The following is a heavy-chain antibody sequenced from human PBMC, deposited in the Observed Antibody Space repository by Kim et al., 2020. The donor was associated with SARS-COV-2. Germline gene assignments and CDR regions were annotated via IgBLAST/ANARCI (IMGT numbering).Heavy chain of an antibody. CDR2: INHSGST. J-gene: IGHJ4*02. CDR1: GGSFSGYY. V-gene: IGHV4-34*01. Sequence: SETLSLTCAVYGGSFSGYYWSWIRQPPGKGLEWIGEINHSGSTNYNPSLKSRVTISVDTSKNQFSLKLSSVTAADTAVYYCARGRKWVAAAGPIDDYWGQGTLVTVSS. CDR3: ARGRKWVAAAGPIDDY. D-gene: IGHD6-13*01.